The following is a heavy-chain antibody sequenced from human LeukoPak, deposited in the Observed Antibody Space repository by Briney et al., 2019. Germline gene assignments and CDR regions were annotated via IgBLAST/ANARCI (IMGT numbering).Heavy chain of an antibody. CDR3: ARPRLLYGSGPILV. J-gene: IGHJ4*02. Sequence: SETLSLTCTVSSASISSNYWTWIRQPPGKGLEWIGEMSHSGYPNYNPSLKSRVAISVDTSKNQFSLNLTSVTAADTAVYYCARPRLLYGSGPILVWGQGNLVTVSS. CDR2: MSHSGYP. CDR1: SASISSNY. D-gene: IGHD3-10*01. V-gene: IGHV4-34*01.